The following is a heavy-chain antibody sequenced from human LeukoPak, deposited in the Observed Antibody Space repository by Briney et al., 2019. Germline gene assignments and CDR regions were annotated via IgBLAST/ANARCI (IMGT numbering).Heavy chain of an antibody. CDR1: GFTFSSYW. Sequence: PGGSLRLSCAASGFTFSSYWMHWVRQAPGKGLVWVSRINSDGSSTSYADSVKGRFTIPRDNAKNSLYLQMNSLRAEDTAVYYCARDPDSSGWNYYYYMDVWGKGTTVTVSS. D-gene: IGHD6-19*01. CDR2: INSDGSST. CDR3: ARDPDSSGWNYYYYMDV. V-gene: IGHV3-74*01. J-gene: IGHJ6*03.